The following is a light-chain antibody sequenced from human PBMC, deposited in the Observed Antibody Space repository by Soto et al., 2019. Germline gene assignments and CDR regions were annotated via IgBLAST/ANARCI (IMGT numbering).Light chain of an antibody. Sequence: QLVLTQSPSASASLGASVKLTCTLSRGHSSYAIAWQQQQPEKGPRYLMKLNSDGSHSKGDGIPDRFSGSSSGAERYLTISSLQSEDEADYYCQTWGSDIVVFGGGTKLTVL. CDR1: RGHSSYA. V-gene: IGLV4-69*01. CDR3: QTWGSDIVV. CDR2: LNSDGSH. J-gene: IGLJ3*02.